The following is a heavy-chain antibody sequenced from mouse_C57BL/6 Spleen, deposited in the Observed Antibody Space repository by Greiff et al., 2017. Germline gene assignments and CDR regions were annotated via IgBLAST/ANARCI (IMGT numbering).Heavy chain of an antibody. V-gene: IGHV1-80*01. CDR2: IYPGDGDT. D-gene: IGHD2-4*01. CDR3: ARKGDYDYDDRFDY. CDR1: GYAFSSYW. Sequence: QVQLQQSGAELVKPGASMKISCKASGYAFSSYWMNWVKQRPGKGLEWIGQIYPGDGDTNYNGKFKGKATLTADKSSSTAYMQLSSLTSEDSAVXFCARKGDYDYDDRFDYWGPGTTLTVSS. J-gene: IGHJ2*01.